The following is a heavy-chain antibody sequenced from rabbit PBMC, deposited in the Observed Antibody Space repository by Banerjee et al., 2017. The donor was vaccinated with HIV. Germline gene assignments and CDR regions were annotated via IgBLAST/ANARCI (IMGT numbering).Heavy chain of an antibody. D-gene: IGHD4-1*01. V-gene: IGHV1S45*01. Sequence: QEQLVEYGGDLVQPEGSLTLTCKASGFSFSYSYWICWVRQAPGKGLEWIACIYAGSSSSTWYASWAKGRFTISKTSSTTVTLQMTSLTAADTATYFCARDLAGVIGWNFNLWGPGTLVTVS. CDR2: IYAGSSSST. CDR1: GFSFSYSYW. J-gene: IGHJ4*01. CDR3: ARDLAGVIGWNFNL.